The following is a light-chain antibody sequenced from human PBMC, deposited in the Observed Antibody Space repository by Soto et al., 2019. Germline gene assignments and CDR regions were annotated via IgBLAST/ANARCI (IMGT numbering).Light chain of an antibody. CDR1: QSVSNRF. CDR3: QQYGTSPKT. V-gene: IGKV3-20*01. J-gene: IGKJ1*01. CDR2: GAS. Sequence: EIVLMQSPGTLSLSPGERATLSCRASQSVSNRFLAWYQQKPGQAPRLLIYGASSRATGIPDRFSGSGSGTDFTLTISRLEPEDFAVYYCQQYGTSPKTFGQGTKVEIK.